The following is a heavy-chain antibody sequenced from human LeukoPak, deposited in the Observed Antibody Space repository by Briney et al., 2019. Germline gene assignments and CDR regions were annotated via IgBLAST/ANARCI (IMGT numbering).Heavy chain of an antibody. D-gene: IGHD2-2*01. Sequence: SETLSLTCTVSGGSISSGSYYWGWIRQPPGKGLESIGIIYYTGKTYYNPSLKSRVTISVDTPKHQFSLKLSSVTAADTAVYYCARLMVVVVPSAMDYWGQGTLVTVSS. CDR3: ARLMVVVVPSAMDY. CDR2: IYYTGKT. J-gene: IGHJ4*02. CDR1: GGSISSGSYY. V-gene: IGHV4-39*01.